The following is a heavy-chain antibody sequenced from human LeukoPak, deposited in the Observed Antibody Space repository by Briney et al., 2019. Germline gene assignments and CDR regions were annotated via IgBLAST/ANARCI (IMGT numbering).Heavy chain of an antibody. CDR3: ARGGYSYGYENWFDP. Sequence: PSETLSLTCAVSGGSISSGGYSWSWIRQPPGKGLEWIGYIYHSGSTYYSPSLKSRVTISVDRSKNQFSLKLSSVTAADTAVYYCARGGYSYGYENWFDPWGQGTLVTVSS. CDR1: GGSISSGGYS. J-gene: IGHJ5*02. CDR2: IYHSGST. D-gene: IGHD5-18*01. V-gene: IGHV4-30-2*01.